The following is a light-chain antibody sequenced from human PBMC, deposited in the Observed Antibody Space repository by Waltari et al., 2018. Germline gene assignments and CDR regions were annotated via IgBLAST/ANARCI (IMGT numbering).Light chain of an antibody. CDR2: DAS. CDR1: QSIGSS. CDR3: QQRSNPPAYT. Sequence: TVLTQSPATLSLSPGERATLSSRASQSIGSSLAWYQQKPGQPPRLLMFDASIRATGIPARFSGSGSGTDFTLTISSLEPEDLAVYYCQQRSNPPAYTFGQGTKVEIK. V-gene: IGKV3-11*01. J-gene: IGKJ2*01.